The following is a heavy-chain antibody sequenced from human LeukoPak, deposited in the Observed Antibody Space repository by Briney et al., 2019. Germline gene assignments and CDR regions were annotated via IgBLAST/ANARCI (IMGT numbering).Heavy chain of an antibody. CDR3: ARGGYIYGSFDN. V-gene: IGHV1-2*02. CDR2: INPNSGGT. Sequence: ASVKVSCKASGYTFTGYYMHWVRQAPGQGLEWMGWINPNSGGTNYAQKFQGRVTMTRDTSTSTVYMELSNLRSEDTAVYYCARGGYIYGSFDNWGQGTLVTVSS. CDR1: GYTFTGYY. D-gene: IGHD5-18*01. J-gene: IGHJ4*02.